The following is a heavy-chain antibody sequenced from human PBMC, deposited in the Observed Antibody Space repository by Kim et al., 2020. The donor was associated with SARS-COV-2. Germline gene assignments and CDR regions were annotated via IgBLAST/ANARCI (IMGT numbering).Heavy chain of an antibody. V-gene: IGHV4-4*07. Sequence: SETLSLTCTVSGGSISSYYWSWIRQPAGKGLEWIGRIYTSGSTNYNPSLKSRVTMSVDTSKNQFSLKLSSVTAADTAVYYCARDSGLERRDSAFDIWGQGTMVTVSS. J-gene: IGHJ3*02. CDR3: ARDSGLERRDSAFDI. D-gene: IGHD1-1*01. CDR1: GGSISSYY. CDR2: IYTSGST.